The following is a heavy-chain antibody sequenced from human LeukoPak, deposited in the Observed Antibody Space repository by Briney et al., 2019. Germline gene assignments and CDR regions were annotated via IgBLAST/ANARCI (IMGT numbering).Heavy chain of an antibody. J-gene: IGHJ5*02. CDR2: IRVYNGNT. CDR1: GCTFTSYG. V-gene: IGHV1-18*01. Sequence: ASVKVSCKASGCTFTSYGISWVRQAPGQGLEWMGWIRVYNGNTNYAQNFQGRVTMTTDTSTSTAYMELRSLRSDDTAVYYCAREGSLAFDPWGQGTLVTVSS. CDR3: AREGSLAFDP.